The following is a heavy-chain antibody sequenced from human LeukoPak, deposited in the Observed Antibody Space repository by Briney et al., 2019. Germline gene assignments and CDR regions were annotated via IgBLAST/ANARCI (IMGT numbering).Heavy chain of an antibody. J-gene: IGHJ4*02. D-gene: IGHD3-10*01. CDR2: INSDGSST. Sequence: GGSLRLSCAAPGFTFSSYWMHWVRQAPGKGLVWVSRINSDGSSTSYADSVKGRFTISRDNAKNTLYLQMNSLRAEDTAVYYCARAPYYYGSGRRYYFDYWGQGTLVTVSS. CDR1: GFTFSSYW. V-gene: IGHV3-74*01. CDR3: ARAPYYYGSGRRYYFDY.